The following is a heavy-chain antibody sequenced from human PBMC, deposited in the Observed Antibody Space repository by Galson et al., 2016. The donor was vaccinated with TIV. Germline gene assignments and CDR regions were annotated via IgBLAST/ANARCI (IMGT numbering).Heavy chain of an antibody. CDR3: ARPSDSSWYFDI. CDR1: GGPFSNYA. D-gene: IGHD6-13*01. V-gene: IGHV1-69*13. Sequence: SVKVSCKASGGPFSNYAINWVRQAPGQGLEWMGGIIPIFRSPNYAQRFQGRVTITADESTSTAFVELSSLRSDDTAVYYCARPSDSSWYFDIWGRGTLVTVSS. CDR2: IIPIFRSP. J-gene: IGHJ2*01.